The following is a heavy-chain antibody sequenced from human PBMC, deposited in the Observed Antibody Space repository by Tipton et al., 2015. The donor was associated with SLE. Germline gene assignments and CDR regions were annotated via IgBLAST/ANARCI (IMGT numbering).Heavy chain of an antibody. V-gene: IGHV4-38-2*01. CDR2: IYHSGSH. J-gene: IGHJ6*03. D-gene: IGHD1-26*01. CDR3: ARVTYSGTYPYYYNMDV. CDR1: DYSISSGYY. Sequence: TLSLTCAVSDYSISSGYYWGWVRQPPGKGLEWIGSIYHSGSHYYTPSLQSRLTISVDTSKNQFSLRLSSVTAADTAVYYCARVTYSGTYPYYYNMDVWGKGTTVTVSS.